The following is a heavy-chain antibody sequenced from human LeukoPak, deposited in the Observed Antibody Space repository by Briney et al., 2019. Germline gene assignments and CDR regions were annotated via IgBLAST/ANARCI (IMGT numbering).Heavy chain of an antibody. CDR1: GFTFSCYG. D-gene: IGHD3-3*01. CDR2: IRYDGSNK. V-gene: IGHV3-30*02. Sequence: PGGSLRLSRAASGFTFSCYGMHWVRQAPGKGLEWVAFIRYDGSNKYYADSVKGRFTISRDNSKNTLYLQMNSLRAEDTAVYYCAKDGGGGHYDFWSGYYVYWGQGTLVTVSS. CDR3: AKDGGGGHYDFWSGYYVY. J-gene: IGHJ4*02.